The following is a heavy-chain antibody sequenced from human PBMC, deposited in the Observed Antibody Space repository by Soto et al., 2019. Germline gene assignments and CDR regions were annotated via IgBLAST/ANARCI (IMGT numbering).Heavy chain of an antibody. V-gene: IGHV3-30*03. Sequence: QVKLVESGGGVVQPGRSLRLSCAASGFTFSSYGMHWVRQAPGKGLEWVAVISPDGSNKDYADSVKGRFTISRDNSKNPLYLQMNSLRGEHTAVYDRADPRPGLQWPRFEPWGHGTLVTVSA. J-gene: IGHJ5*02. CDR3: ADPRPGLQWPRFEP. D-gene: IGHD6-19*01. CDR1: GFTFSSYG. CDR2: ISPDGSNK.